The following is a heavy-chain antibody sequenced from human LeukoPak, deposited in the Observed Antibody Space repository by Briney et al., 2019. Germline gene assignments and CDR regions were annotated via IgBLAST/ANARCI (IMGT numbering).Heavy chain of an antibody. CDR2: IYYSGST. J-gene: IGHJ4*02. V-gene: IGHV4-59*08. CDR3: ASSPEGYYEDY. CDR1: GGSISSYY. Sequence: PSETLSLTCTVSGGSISSYYWSWIRQPPGKGLEWIGYIYYSGSTNYNPSLKSRVTISVDTSKNQFSLKLSSVTAADTAVYYCASSPEGYYEDYWGQGTLVTVSS. D-gene: IGHD3-3*01.